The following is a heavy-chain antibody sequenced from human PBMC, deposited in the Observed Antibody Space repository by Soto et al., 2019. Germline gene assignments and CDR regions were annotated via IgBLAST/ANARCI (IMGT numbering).Heavy chain of an antibody. V-gene: IGHV3-30-3*01. CDR3: ASGFPYYDILTGHSGY. Sequence: GGSLRLSCAASGFTFSSYAMHWVRQAPGKGLEWVAVISYDGSNKYYADSVKGRFTISRDNSKNTLYLQMNSLRAEDTAVYYCASGFPYYDILTGHSGYWGQGTLVTVSS. D-gene: IGHD3-9*01. CDR1: GFTFSSYA. J-gene: IGHJ4*02. CDR2: ISYDGSNK.